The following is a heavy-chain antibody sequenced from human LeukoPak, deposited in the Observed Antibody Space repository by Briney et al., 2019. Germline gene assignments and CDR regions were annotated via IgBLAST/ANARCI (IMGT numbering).Heavy chain of an antibody. D-gene: IGHD6-25*01. V-gene: IGHV4-59*01. J-gene: IGHJ6*02. Sequence: KPSETLSLTCIVSGGSISSYYWSWIRRPPGKGLEWIGDIFYTGSTKYSPSLKGRVTISVDTSENQFSLNLTSVTAADTADYFCARGKQRLDYFNSYGMNVWGLGTTVIVSS. CDR2: IFYTGST. CDR1: GGSISSYY. CDR3: ARGKQRLDYFNSYGMNV.